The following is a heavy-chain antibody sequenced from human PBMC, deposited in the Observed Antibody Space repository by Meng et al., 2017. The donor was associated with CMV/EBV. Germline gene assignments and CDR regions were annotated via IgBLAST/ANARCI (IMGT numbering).Heavy chain of an antibody. J-gene: IGHJ4*02. V-gene: IGHV4-59*01. CDR1: GGSISSYY. CDR3: ASSVYYDFWSGSQTFDY. Sequence: VQMQEQGLGLVEPSETLSLTCTVSGGSISSYYWSWIRPPPGKGLEWIGYIYYSGSTNYNPSLKSRVTISVDTSKNQFSLKLSSVTAADTAVYYCASSVYYDFWSGSQTFDYWGQGTLVTVFS. CDR2: IYYSGST. D-gene: IGHD3-3*01.